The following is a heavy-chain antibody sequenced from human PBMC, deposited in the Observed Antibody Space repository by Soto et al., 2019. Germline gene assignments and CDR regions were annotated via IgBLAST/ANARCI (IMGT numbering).Heavy chain of an antibody. CDR1: GGSISSGDYY. CDR3: ARGSGYDWGHFDY. D-gene: IGHD5-12*01. Sequence: QVQLQESGPGLVKPSQTLSLTCTVSGGSISSGDYYWSWIRQPPGKGLEWIGYIYYSGSTYYNPSLKGRVTLSADPSKTQCSLKLSSVTAADTAVYYGARGSGYDWGHFDYWGQGTLVTVSS. CDR2: IYYSGST. J-gene: IGHJ4*02. V-gene: IGHV4-30-4*01.